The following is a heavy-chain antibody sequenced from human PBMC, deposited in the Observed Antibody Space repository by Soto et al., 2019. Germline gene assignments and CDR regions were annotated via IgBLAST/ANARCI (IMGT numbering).Heavy chain of an antibody. J-gene: IGHJ3*02. D-gene: IGHD3-16*02. CDR2: IIPILGIA. Sequence: QVPLVQSGAEVKKPGSSVKVSCKASGGTFSSYTISWVRQAPGQGLEWMGRIIPILGIANYAQKFQGRVTITADKSTSTAYMELSSLRSEDTAVYYCASPYDYIWGSYRSSAFDIWGQGTMVTVSS. CDR1: GGTFSSYT. CDR3: ASPYDYIWGSYRSSAFDI. V-gene: IGHV1-69*02.